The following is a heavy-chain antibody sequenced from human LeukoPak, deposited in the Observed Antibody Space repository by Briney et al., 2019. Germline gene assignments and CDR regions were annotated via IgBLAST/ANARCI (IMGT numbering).Heavy chain of an antibody. CDR2: INPNSGGT. D-gene: IGHD6-13*01. J-gene: IGHJ6*02. V-gene: IGHV1-2*02. Sequence: ASVKVSCKASGYTFTGYYMHWVRQAPGQGLEWMGWINPNSGGTNYAQKFQGRVTMTRDTSISTAYMELSRLRSDDTAVYYCARDDSSRSQYYYYYYGMDVWGQGTTVTVSS. CDR3: ARDDSSRSQYYYYYYGMDV. CDR1: GYTFTGYY.